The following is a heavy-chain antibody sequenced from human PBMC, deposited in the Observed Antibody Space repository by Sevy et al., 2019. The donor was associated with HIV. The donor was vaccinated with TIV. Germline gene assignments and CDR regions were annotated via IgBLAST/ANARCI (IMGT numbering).Heavy chain of an antibody. V-gene: IGHV3-30*18. J-gene: IGHJ4*02. CDR1: GFTFSSYG. D-gene: IGHD1-26*01. CDR3: AKALEWELLEAWFFDY. Sequence: GGSLRLSCAASGFTFSSYGMHWVRQAPGKGLEWVAVISYDGSNKYYADSVKGRFTISRDNSKNTLYLQMNSLRAEDTAVYYCAKALEWELLEAWFFDYWGQGTLVTVSS. CDR2: ISYDGSNK.